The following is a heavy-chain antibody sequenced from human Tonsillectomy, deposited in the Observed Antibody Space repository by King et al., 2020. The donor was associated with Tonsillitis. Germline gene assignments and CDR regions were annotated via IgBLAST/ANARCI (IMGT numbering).Heavy chain of an antibody. D-gene: IGHD2-2*02. Sequence: VQLVESGGGLVKPGGSLRLSCAASGFTFSNYSMNWVRQAPGKGLEWVSSISSSSSYIYYADSVKGRFTISRDNAKNSLSLQMNSLRVEDTGVYYCARYGRVIPAAITHSRYYYYGMDVWGQGTTVTVSS. V-gene: IGHV3-21*01. CDR2: ISSSSSYI. CDR3: ARYGRVIPAAITHSRYYYYGMDV. CDR1: GFTFSNYS. J-gene: IGHJ6*02.